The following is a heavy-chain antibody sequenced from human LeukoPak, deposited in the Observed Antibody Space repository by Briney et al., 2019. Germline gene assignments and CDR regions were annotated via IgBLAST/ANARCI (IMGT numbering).Heavy chain of an antibody. CDR2: LSFDGSNP. CDR3: PKKTTGTVGSPCVY. V-gene: IGHV3-30*18. Sequence: GRSLRLSRAPSRFSLSTYGMHGVCQAPGKGLERVAVLSFDGSNPYSAHPVKGRFTISRANSKITLLLQMTLLRPEDPALISFPKKTTGTVGSPCVYWGEGTLVTVSS. D-gene: IGHD1-1*01. CDR1: RFSLSTYG. J-gene: IGHJ4*02.